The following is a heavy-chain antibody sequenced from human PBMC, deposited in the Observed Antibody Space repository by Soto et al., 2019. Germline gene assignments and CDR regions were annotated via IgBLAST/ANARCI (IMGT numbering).Heavy chain of an antibody. D-gene: IGHD3-22*01. Sequence: EVQLVESGGGLIQPGGSLRLSCAASGFTVSSNYMSWVRQAPGKGLEWVSVIYSGGSTYYADSVKGRFTISRDNSKNTXYXQMNSLRAEDTAVYYCARDRVESGYPEYFQHWGQGTLVTVSS. CDR2: IYSGGST. V-gene: IGHV3-53*01. CDR3: ARDRVESGYPEYFQH. J-gene: IGHJ1*01. CDR1: GFTVSSNY.